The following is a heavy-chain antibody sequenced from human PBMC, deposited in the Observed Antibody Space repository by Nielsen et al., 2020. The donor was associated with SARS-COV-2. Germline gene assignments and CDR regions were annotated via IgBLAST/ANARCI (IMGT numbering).Heavy chain of an antibody. CDR1: GFTFSSYV. CDR2: IGGSGVPT. Sequence: ETLSLTCAASGFTFSSYVMTWVRQAPGKGLEWVSLIGGSGVPTYYAGSVKGRLTISRDNSKNTLYLQMNSLRAEDTAVYYCARGGGGMDVWGQGTTVTVSS. V-gene: IGHV3-23*01. J-gene: IGHJ6*02. D-gene: IGHD3-16*01. CDR3: ARGGGGMDV.